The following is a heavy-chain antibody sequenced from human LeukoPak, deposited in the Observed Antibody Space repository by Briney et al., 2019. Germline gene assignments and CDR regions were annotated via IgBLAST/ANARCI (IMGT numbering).Heavy chain of an antibody. CDR3: SSGSYWPSDDAFDI. CDR2: IGGSGDT. J-gene: IGHJ3*02. D-gene: IGHD1-26*01. V-gene: IGHV3-23*01. CDR1: GFTFSRYA. Sequence: GGSLRLSCAASGFTFSRYAMTWVRQAQGKGLEWVSSIGGSGDTYYADSVKGRFTISRDNSKNTLYLQMNSLRAEDTAVYYCSSGSYWPSDDAFDIWGQGTMVTVSS.